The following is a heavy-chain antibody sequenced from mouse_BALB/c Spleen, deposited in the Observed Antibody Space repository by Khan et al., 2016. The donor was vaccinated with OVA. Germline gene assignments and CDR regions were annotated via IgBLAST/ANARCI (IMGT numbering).Heavy chain of an antibody. CDR3: TKDVNYRAMDY. J-gene: IGHJ4*01. Sequence: EVQLQQSGPGLAKPSQSLSLTCTLTGYSITSDYAWNWIRQFPGNKLEWMGYISYSGSTSSNQPLKSRPSLTPDTSTNQFSLQLNSVTTEATATYYSTKDVNYRAMDYWGQGTSVTVSS. CDR1: GYSITSDYA. CDR2: ISYSGST. V-gene: IGHV3-2*02. D-gene: IGHD2-1*01.